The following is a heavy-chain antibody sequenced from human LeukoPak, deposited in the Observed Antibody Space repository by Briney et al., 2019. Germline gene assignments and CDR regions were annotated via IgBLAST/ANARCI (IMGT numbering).Heavy chain of an antibody. CDR1: GGSFSGYY. D-gene: IGHD2-2*02. CDR2: INHSGST. CDR3: ARIVVPAAIGRVYYYGMDV. Sequence: SETLSLTCAVYGGSFSGYYWSWIRQPPGKGLKWIGEINHSGSTNYNPSLKSRVTISVDTSKNQFSLKLSSVTAADTAVYYCARIVVPAAIGRVYYYGMDVWGQGTTVTVSS. V-gene: IGHV4-34*01. J-gene: IGHJ6*02.